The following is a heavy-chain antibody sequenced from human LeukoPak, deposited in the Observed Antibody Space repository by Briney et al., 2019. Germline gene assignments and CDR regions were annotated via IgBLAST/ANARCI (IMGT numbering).Heavy chain of an antibody. CDR2: IKNKTNGGTT. CDR1: GFIFSSAW. V-gene: IGHV3-15*01. J-gene: IGHJ4*02. CDR3: ARGLCTSTGCYQGPFDF. D-gene: IGHD2-2*01. Sequence: GGSLRLSCGASGFIFSSAWMTWVRQAPGKGLEWVSHIKNKTNGGTTDYAAPVKGRFSISRDDSKKTLYLQMNRLRTEDTAVYYCARGLCTSTGCYQGPFDFWGQGVLVTVSS.